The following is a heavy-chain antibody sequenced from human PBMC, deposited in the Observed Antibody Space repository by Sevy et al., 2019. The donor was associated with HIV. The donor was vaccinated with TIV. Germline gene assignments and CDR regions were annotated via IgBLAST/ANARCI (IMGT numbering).Heavy chain of an antibody. CDR3: ATGDTTMITDLDY. J-gene: IGHJ4*02. CDR1: GFTFSNYA. V-gene: IGHV3-23*01. D-gene: IGHD5-18*01. CDR2: INNGGST. Sequence: GGSLRLSCGASGFTFSNYAMSWVRQAPGKGPEWVSGINNGGSTYYADSVKGRFTISRDNSKKMAFLQMNSLRAEDTSVYYCATGDTTMITDLDYWGQGALVTVSS.